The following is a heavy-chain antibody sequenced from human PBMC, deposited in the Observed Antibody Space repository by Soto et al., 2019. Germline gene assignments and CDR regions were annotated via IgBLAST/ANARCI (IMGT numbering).Heavy chain of an antibody. V-gene: IGHV4-30-4*08. CDR1: GGSISSGGYY. CDR2: IYYSGST. Sequence: SETLSLTCTVSGGSISSGGYYWSWIRQHPGKGLEWIGYIYYSGSTYYNPPLKSRVTISVDTSKNQFSLKLSSVTAADTAVYYCARDRGSVGFDYWGQGTLVTVSS. CDR3: ARDRGSVGFDY. D-gene: IGHD5-12*01. J-gene: IGHJ4*02.